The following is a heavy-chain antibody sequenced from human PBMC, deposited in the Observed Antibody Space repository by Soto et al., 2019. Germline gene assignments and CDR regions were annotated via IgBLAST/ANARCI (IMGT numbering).Heavy chain of an antibody. Sequence: PGGSLRLSCAASGLTFSGYAMNWVRQAPGKGLEWVSTIGGSGVSTYFADSVKGRFTISRDNSKNTLYLQMNSLTAEDTAVYYCARDHNWKYDAFDIWGQGTMVTVSS. D-gene: IGHD1-7*01. J-gene: IGHJ3*02. CDR1: GLTFSGYA. CDR2: IGGSGVST. V-gene: IGHV3-23*01. CDR3: ARDHNWKYDAFDI.